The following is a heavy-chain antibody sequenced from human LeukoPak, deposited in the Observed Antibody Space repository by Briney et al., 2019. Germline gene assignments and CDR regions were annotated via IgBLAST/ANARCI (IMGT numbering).Heavy chain of an antibody. CDR1: GFTFSSYW. J-gene: IGHJ4*02. D-gene: IGHD3-22*01. CDR2: IKQDGSEK. Sequence: PGGSLRLSCAASGFTFSSYWMNWVRQAPGKGLEWVANIKQDGSEKYYVDSVKGRFTISRDNAKNSLYLQMSSLRAEDTAVYFCAGDTGWLCDYWGQGTLVTVSS. CDR3: AGDTGWLCDY. V-gene: IGHV3-7*01.